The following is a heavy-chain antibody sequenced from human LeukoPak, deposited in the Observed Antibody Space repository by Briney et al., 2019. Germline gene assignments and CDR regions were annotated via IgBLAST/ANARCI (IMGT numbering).Heavy chain of an antibody. CDR3: ANYLGGYSYGYNY. V-gene: IGHV3-30*18. Sequence: GSSLRLSCAASGFTFSSYGMHWVRQAPGKGLEWVAVISYDGSNKYYADSVKGRFTISRDNSKNTLYLQMNSLRAEDTAVYYCANYLGGYSYGYNYWGEGTLVTVSS. CDR1: GFTFSSYG. D-gene: IGHD5-18*01. J-gene: IGHJ4*02. CDR2: ISYDGSNK.